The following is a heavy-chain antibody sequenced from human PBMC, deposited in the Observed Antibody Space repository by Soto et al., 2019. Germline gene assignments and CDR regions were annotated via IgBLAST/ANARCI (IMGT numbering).Heavy chain of an antibody. J-gene: IGHJ4*02. CDR1: GFTFSTFA. CDR2: IWSDGNHK. D-gene: IGHD2-2*01. Sequence: QVQLVESGGGVVQPGRSLRLSCAASGFTFSTFAMKWVRQDPGKGLEWVAIIWSDGNHKFYADSVKGRFTISRDNSKNTLYLEMDSLRAEDTAIYYCATRVSVTVIIQPAAMPFDSWGQGTLVTVSS. V-gene: IGHV3-33*01. CDR3: ATRVSVTVIIQPAAMPFDS.